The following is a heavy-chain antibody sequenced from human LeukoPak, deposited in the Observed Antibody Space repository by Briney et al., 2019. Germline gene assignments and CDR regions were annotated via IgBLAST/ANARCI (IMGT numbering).Heavy chain of an antibody. J-gene: IGHJ3*02. Sequence: LSLTCAVYGGSFSGYYCSWIRQAPGKGLEWVSYISGSGSTIYYADSVKGRFTISRDNAKKSLYLQMNSLRAEDTAVHYCGRDFGLIGTKRSFDIWGQGTMVTVSS. V-gene: IGHV3-11*01. CDR2: ISGSGSTI. CDR3: GRDFGLIGTKRSFDI. D-gene: IGHD1-7*01. CDR1: GGSFSGYY.